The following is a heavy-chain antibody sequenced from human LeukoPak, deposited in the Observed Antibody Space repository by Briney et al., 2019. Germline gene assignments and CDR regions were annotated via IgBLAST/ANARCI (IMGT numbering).Heavy chain of an antibody. Sequence: EASVKVSCKASGGTFSSYAISWVRQAPGQGLEWMGGIIPIFGTANYAQKFQGRVTITVDESTSTAYMELSSLRSEDTAVYYCASINPTQQLWSATFDYWGQGTLVTVSS. V-gene: IGHV1-69*13. J-gene: IGHJ4*02. CDR2: IIPIFGTA. CDR1: GGTFSSYA. D-gene: IGHD5-18*01. CDR3: ASINPTQQLWSATFDY.